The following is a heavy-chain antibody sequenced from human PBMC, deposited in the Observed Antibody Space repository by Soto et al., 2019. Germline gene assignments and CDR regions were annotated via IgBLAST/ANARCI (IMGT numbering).Heavy chain of an antibody. CDR1: GYPVTAYY. CDR2: INPATGAA. J-gene: IGHJ3*02. D-gene: IGHD6-19*01. CDR3: ARGGGVGVAGSAAFDM. Sequence: QLHLVQSGAGVKKPGASVTVSCSASGYPVTAYYMHWVRQAPGRGLEWMGGINPATGAAKYTQTFQGRVTMARDTTTTTVFMELSGLKSEDTAVFYCARGGGVGVAGSAAFDMWGQGTLVTVSS. V-gene: IGHV1-2*02.